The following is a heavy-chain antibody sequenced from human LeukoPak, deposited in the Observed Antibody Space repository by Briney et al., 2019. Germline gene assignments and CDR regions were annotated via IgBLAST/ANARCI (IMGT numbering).Heavy chain of an antibody. CDR3: ARDLWNRPPIWSAFDP. CDR2: ISYSGTT. D-gene: IGHD3-3*01. CDR1: SGSISNNNCH. Sequence: PSETLSLTCTVSSGSISNNNCHWGWIRQPPGKGLEWIGSISYSGTTFYNPSLKSRVTMFVDTSKNQFSLRLTSVAAADTAVYYCARDLWNRPPIWSAFDPWGQGTLVTVSS. V-gene: IGHV4-39*02. J-gene: IGHJ5*02.